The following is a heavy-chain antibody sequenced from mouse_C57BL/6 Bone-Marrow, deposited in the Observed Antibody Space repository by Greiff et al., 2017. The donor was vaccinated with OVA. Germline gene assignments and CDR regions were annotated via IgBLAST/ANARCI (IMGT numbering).Heavy chain of an antibody. Sequence: QVQLQQPGAELVKPGASVKLSCKASGYTFTSYWMHWVKQRPGQGLEWIGMIHPNSGSTNYNEKFKSKATLTVDKSSSTAYMQLSSLTSEDSAVYYCARGGSYYYGSRDYAMDYWSQGTSVTVSS. CDR1: GYTFTSYW. D-gene: IGHD1-1*01. V-gene: IGHV1-64*01. CDR2: IHPNSGST. J-gene: IGHJ4*01. CDR3: ARGGSYYYGSRDYAMDY.